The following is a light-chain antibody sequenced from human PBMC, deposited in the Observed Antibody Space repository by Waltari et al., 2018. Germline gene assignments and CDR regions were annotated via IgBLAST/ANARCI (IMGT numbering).Light chain of an antibody. CDR2: GVS. CDR3: SSYAGSNNLV. J-gene: IGLJ2*01. CDR1: SSDVGAYDY. V-gene: IGLV2-8*01. Sequence: QSALPQPPSASGSPGQSVTISCTGTSSDVGAYDYVSWYQHHPGKAPKLLISGVSKRPSGVPDRFSGSRSGNTASLTVSGLQAEDEADYYCSSYAGSNNLVFGGGTKLTVL.